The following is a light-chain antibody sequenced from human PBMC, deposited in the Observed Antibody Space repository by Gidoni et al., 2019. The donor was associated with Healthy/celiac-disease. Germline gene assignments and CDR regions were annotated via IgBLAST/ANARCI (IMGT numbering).Light chain of an antibody. J-gene: IGKJ2*01. V-gene: IGKV3-20*01. CDR3: QQYGSSPPA. Sequence: ELVLTQSPGTLSLSPGERATLSCRASQSVRSSYLAWYQQKPGQAPRLLISGASSRATGIPDRFSGSGSGTDFTLTISRLEPEDFAVYYFQQYGSSPPAFGQGTKLEIK. CDR2: GAS. CDR1: QSVRSSY.